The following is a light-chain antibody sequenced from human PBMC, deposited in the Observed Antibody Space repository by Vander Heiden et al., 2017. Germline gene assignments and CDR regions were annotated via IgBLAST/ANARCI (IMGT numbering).Light chain of an antibody. CDR3: QQLNSYPLT. V-gene: IGKV1-9*01. CDR1: PRISNY. CDR2: AAS. Sequence: IQLTQSPSPLSPSLGDRVTITCPAIPRISNYLAWYQQKPGKAPKLLIYAASTWQSGVPSRFSGSGSGTDFTLIISSLQAEDVATYYCQQLNSYPLTFGGGTKVEIK. J-gene: IGKJ4*01.